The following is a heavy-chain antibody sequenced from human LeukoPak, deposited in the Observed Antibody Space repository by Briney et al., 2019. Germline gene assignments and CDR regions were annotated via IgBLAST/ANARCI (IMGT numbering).Heavy chain of an antibody. J-gene: IGHJ4*02. CDR2: INPSGGST. V-gene: IGHV1-46*01. D-gene: IGHD1-26*01. Sequence: GASVKVSCKASGDTFTSYYMHWVRQAPGQGLEWMGIINPSGGSTSYAQKFQGRVTMTRDMSTSTVYMELSSLRSEDTAVYYCARDPVGVGATTEGGFDYWGQGTLVTVSS. CDR1: GDTFTSYY. CDR3: ARDPVGVGATTEGGFDY.